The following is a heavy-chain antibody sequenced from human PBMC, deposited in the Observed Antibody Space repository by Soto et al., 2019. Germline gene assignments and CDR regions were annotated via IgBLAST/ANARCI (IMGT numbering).Heavy chain of an antibody. Sequence: PSDNLTRTCHVLCDSINKNNSYMSWSHRRKGQGLEWFGFISYSGTPSYSPSLKSRVAISLDTSKNQFSLSLSSVTAADTAVYYCARGRGYSYGLDPWGQGTLVTVSS. CDR3: ARGRGYSYGLDP. V-gene: IGHV4-30-4*02. J-gene: IGHJ5*02. CDR1: CDSINKNNSY. CDR2: ISYSGTP. D-gene: IGHD5-18*01.